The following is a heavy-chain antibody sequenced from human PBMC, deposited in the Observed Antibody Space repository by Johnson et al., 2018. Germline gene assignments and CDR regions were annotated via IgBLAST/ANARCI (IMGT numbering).Heavy chain of an antibody. D-gene: IGHD2-15*01. CDR2: IKQSGNT. J-gene: IGHJ1*01. V-gene: IGHV4-34*01. CDR1: GGSFSGSY. Sequence: QVQLQQWGAGLLKPSEPLSLICAVYGGSFSGSYWSWIRQPPGKGLEWSGEIKQSGNTNFTPSLKSRVTISLDKSKNQFSLKLSSVTAADTAVYHCAGGRYCSGGSCLLRARQGYFQHWGQGTLVTVSS. CDR3: AGGRYCSGGSCLLRARQGYFQH.